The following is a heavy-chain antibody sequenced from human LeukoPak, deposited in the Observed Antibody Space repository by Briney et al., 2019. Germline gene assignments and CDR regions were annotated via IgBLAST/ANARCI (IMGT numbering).Heavy chain of an antibody. V-gene: IGHV3-30*18. Sequence: PGRSLRLSCAASGFTFSSYGMQWVRQAPGKGREGVAVISYDGRNKYYAASVKGRFTISRDNSRNTLYLQMNSLSPEDTAVYYCAKDTRGKYYGSGSYYNVPDYWGQGTLVTVSS. CDR3: AKDTRGKYYGSGSYYNVPDY. J-gene: IGHJ4*02. CDR2: ISYDGRNK. CDR1: GFTFSSYG. D-gene: IGHD3-10*01.